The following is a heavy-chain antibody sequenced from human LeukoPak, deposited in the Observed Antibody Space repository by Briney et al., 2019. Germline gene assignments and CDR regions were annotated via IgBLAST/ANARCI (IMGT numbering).Heavy chain of an antibody. CDR3: ARYIWGSYPTFEDY. V-gene: IGHV4-59*01. D-gene: IGHD3-16*02. Sequence: SETLSLTCTVAGGSISSYYWSWIRQPPGKGLEWIGYISYSGSTNYNPSLKSRVTISVDTSKNQLSLKLNSVTAADTAVYYCARYIWGSYPTFEDYWGQGSLVTVSS. CDR2: ISYSGST. CDR1: GGSISSYY. J-gene: IGHJ4*02.